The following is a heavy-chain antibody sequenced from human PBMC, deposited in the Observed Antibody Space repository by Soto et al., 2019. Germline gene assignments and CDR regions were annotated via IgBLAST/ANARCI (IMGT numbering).Heavy chain of an antibody. D-gene: IGHD4-17*01. Sequence: EVQLLESGGGLVQPGGSLRLSCAASGFTFSSYAMSWVRQAPENGLDWVSAISGSGGSTYYADSVKGRSTISRDNSKNSLYLQMNSLRAEDTAVYYCAKSRTVGIYYMDVWGKGTTVTVSS. CDR1: GFTFSSYA. J-gene: IGHJ6*03. CDR3: AKSRTVGIYYMDV. CDR2: ISGSGGST. V-gene: IGHV3-23*01.